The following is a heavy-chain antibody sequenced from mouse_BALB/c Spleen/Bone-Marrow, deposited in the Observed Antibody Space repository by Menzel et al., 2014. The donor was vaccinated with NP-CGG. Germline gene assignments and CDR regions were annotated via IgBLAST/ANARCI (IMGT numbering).Heavy chain of an antibody. CDR3: ASPIYYDYPLFAY. J-gene: IGHJ3*01. Sequence: VMLVESGPGLVAPSQSLSITCTVSGFSLTSYGVHWVHQPPGKGLEWLGVIWAGGSTNYNSALMSRLSISKDNSKSQVFLKMNSLQTDDTAMYYCASPIYYDYPLFAYWGQGTLVTVSA. CDR2: IWAGGST. D-gene: IGHD2-4*01. CDR1: GFSLTSYG. V-gene: IGHV2-9*02.